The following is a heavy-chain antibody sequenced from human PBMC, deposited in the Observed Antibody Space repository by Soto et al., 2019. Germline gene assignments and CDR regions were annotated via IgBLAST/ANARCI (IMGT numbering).Heavy chain of an antibody. V-gene: IGHV4-34*01. CDR2: INHSGST. D-gene: IGHD3-22*01. CDR1: GGSFSGYY. Sequence: PSETLSLTCAVYGGSFSGYYWSWIRQPPGKGLEWIGEINHSGSTNYNPSLKSRVTISVDTSKNQFSLKLSSVTAPDTAVYYCARGVPDYYYVSSGYCGFCGQSTLVTVSS. J-gene: IGHJ1*01. CDR3: ARGVPDYYYVSSGYCGF.